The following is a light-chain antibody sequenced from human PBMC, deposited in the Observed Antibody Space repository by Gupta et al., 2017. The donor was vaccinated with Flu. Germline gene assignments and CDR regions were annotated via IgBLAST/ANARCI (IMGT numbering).Light chain of an antibody. CDR2: SNN. J-gene: IGLJ2*01. CDR3: AAWDDSLNGVV. V-gene: IGLV1-44*01. CDR1: SANIGSNT. Sequence: QSVLTQPPSASGTPGQRVTISCSGSSANIGSNTVNWYHQVPGAAPKLLIHSNNQRRSGVPDRFSGAKSGTSASLAISGLQSEDEADYYCAAWDDSLNGVVIGGGTKLTVL.